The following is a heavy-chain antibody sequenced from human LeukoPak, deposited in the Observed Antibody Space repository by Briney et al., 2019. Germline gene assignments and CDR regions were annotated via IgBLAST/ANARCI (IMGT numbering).Heavy chain of an antibody. CDR1: GASISSGSYY. CDR3: ARLDCSSNSCLFDF. D-gene: IGHD2-2*01. J-gene: IGHJ4*02. CDR2: IYYDGSA. Sequence: SETLSLTCTVFGASISSGSYYWNWVRQPPGKGLEWIGSIYYDGSAYYIPSLMRRGSMSVDTSKNQFSLKLSSVTAADTAVYYCARLDCSSNSCLFDFWGPGTLVTVSS. V-gene: IGHV4-39*01.